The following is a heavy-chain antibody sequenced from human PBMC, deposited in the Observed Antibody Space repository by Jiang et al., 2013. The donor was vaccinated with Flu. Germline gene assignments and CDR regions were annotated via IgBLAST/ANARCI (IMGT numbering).Heavy chain of an antibody. CDR3: ARDFHRYCSSTNCYAGAFD. J-gene: IGHJ3*02. V-gene: IGHV6-1*01. CDR1: GDIVSNNSAT. CDR2: TYYRSKWID. Sequence: SQTLSLTCSISGDIVSNNSATWNWIRQSPSRGLEWLGRTYYRSKWIDDYALSVKSRITINPDTSKNHFSLQLNSVTPEDTAVYYCARDFHRYCSSTNCYAGAFD. D-gene: IGHD2-2*01.